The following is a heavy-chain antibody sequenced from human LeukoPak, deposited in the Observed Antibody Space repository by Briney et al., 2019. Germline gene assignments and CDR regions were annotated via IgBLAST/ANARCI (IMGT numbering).Heavy chain of an antibody. D-gene: IGHD2-2*01. V-gene: IGHV3-21*01. CDR2: ISRDSGDT. J-gene: IGHJ4*02. CDR1: GFTFSLYS. CDR3: ARDLAAALD. Sequence: GGSLRLSCVASGFTFSLYSMSWVRQAPGKGLEWVSFISRDSGDTYYTDSVKGRFTISRDNAKNTMYLQMNSLRVEDTAVYYCARDLAAALDWGQGTVVTVSS.